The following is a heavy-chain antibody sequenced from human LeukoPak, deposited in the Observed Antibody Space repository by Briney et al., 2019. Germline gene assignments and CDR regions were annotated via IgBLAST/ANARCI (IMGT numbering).Heavy chain of an antibody. CDR1: GGSFSGYY. CDR2: IYTSGST. CDR3: ARESGGNHGDYSFDY. V-gene: IGHV4-4*07. J-gene: IGHJ4*02. Sequence: PSETLSLTCAVYGGSFSGYYWSWIRQPAGKGLEWIGRIYTSGSTNYNPSLKSRVTMSVDTSKNQFSLKLNSVTAADTAVYYCARESGGNHGDYSFDYWGQGTLVTVSS. D-gene: IGHD4-17*01.